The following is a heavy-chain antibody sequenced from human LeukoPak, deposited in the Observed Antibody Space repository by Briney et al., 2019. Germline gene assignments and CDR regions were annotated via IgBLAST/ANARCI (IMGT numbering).Heavy chain of an antibody. CDR2: ISAGSDYT. D-gene: IGHD5-18*01. Sequence: GGSLRLSCAASGFTFSSYGMSWVRQAPGKGLEWVSAISAGSDYTNYADSVKGRFTISRDNSKNTLYLQMNSLRAEDTAVYYCAKDPEYSYGFYFDYWGQGTLVTVSS. J-gene: IGHJ4*02. CDR1: GFTFSSYG. CDR3: AKDPEYSYGFYFDY. V-gene: IGHV3-23*01.